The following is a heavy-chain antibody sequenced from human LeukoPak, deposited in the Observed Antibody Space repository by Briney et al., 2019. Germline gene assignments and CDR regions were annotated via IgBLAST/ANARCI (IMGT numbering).Heavy chain of an antibody. D-gene: IGHD5-18*01. Sequence: ASVKVSCTTSGYTFSDYYLHWVRQAPGQGPEWMAWINRNGGCTEFAQNFQGRVTVTRDTSISTAYMELSRLRSDDTTMYYCARSRGYNYPTYFDYWGQGTLVTVSS. CDR3: ARSRGYNYPTYFDY. CDR2: INRNGGCT. V-gene: IGHV1-2*02. CDR1: GYTFSDYY. J-gene: IGHJ4*02.